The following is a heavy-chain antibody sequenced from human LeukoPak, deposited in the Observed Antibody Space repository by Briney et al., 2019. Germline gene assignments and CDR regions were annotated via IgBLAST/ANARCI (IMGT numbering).Heavy chain of an antibody. V-gene: IGHV3-11*01. CDR1: GFTFSDYY. Sequence: GGSLRLSCAASGFTFSDYYMSWVRQAPGKGLEWVSYISSSGDTIYDADSVKGRFTISRDNAKNSLYLQMNSLRAEDTAVYYCAKDRLGIAVAGTFDYWGQGTLVTVSS. CDR2: ISSSGDTI. J-gene: IGHJ4*02. D-gene: IGHD6-19*01. CDR3: AKDRLGIAVAGTFDY.